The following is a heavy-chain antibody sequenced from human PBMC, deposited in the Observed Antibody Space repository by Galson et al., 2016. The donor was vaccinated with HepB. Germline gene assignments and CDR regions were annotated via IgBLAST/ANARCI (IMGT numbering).Heavy chain of an antibody. CDR2: VFYSGST. J-gene: IGHJ4*02. V-gene: IGHV4-59*01. D-gene: IGHD3-10*01. Sequence: ETLSLTCTVTGGSINSDYWSWIRRPPGRGLEWIGRVFYSGSTDYNPSLESRVTISVDTSKSQFSLKLNYVTTADTAVYYCARVHYDYGSPSCIDSWGQGTLVTVSS. CDR1: GGSINSDY. CDR3: ARVHYDYGSPSCIDS.